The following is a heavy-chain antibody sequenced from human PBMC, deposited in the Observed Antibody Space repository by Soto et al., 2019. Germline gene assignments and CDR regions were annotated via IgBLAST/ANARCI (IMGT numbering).Heavy chain of an antibody. D-gene: IGHD2-2*02. V-gene: IGHV3-23*01. CDR1: GFTFSSYA. J-gene: IGHJ6*02. CDR3: ARAVVPAAIPRTFYYYGMDV. Sequence: GGSLRLSCAASGFTFSSYAMSWVRQAPGKGLEWVTAINGGSTTYYADSVKSRLTITKDTSKNQVVLTMTNMDPVDTATYYCARAVVPAAIPRTFYYYGMDVWGQGTTVTVSS. CDR2: INGGSTT.